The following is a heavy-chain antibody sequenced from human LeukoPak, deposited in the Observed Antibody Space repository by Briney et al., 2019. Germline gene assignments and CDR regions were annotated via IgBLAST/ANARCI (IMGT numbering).Heavy chain of an antibody. D-gene: IGHD3-16*01. Sequence: GESLKISCKGSGYSFTSYWIGWVRQMPGQDLDWMGIIYPADSHTRYTPPFQGQVAISANKSISTAYLEWSSLRASDTAMYYCARALRLGELSLYEAATWGQGTLVTVSS. J-gene: IGHJ5*02. CDR3: ARALRLGELSLYEAAT. V-gene: IGHV5-51*01. CDR1: GYSFTSYW. CDR2: IYPADSHT.